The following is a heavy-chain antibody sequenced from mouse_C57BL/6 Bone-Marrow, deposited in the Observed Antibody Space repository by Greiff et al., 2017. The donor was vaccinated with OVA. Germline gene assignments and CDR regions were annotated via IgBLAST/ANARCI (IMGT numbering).Heavy chain of an antibody. V-gene: IGHV1-15*01. CDR2: IDPETGGT. D-gene: IGHD1-1*01. CDR1: GYTFTDYE. Sequence: QVQLQQSGAELVRPGASVTLSYKASGYTFTDYEMHWVKQTPVHGLEWIGAIDPETGGTAYNQKFKGKAILTADKSSSTAYMELRSLTSEDSAVYYCTRGDYYGLYWYFDVWGTGTTVTVSS. CDR3: TRGDYYGLYWYFDV. J-gene: IGHJ1*03.